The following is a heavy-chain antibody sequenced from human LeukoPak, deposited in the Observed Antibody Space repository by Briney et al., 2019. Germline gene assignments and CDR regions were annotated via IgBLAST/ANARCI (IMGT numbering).Heavy chain of an antibody. D-gene: IGHD2-2*01. CDR3: ARDRGDCSSTSCYEVGFDY. Sequence: SETLSLTCSVSGSSISSYYWTWIRQPPGKGLEWIGSIYYSGSTNYNASLKSRLTISLDTSKNQFSLKLSSVTAADTAVYYCARDRGDCSSTSCYEVGFDYWGQGTLVTVSS. CDR2: IYYSGST. J-gene: IGHJ4*02. V-gene: IGHV4-59*12. CDR1: GSSISSYY.